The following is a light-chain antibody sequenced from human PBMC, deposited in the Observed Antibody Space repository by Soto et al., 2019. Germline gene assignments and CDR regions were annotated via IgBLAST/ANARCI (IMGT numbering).Light chain of an antibody. Sequence: QLVLTQPASVSGSPGQSITISCTGTSSDVGGYNYVSWYQQHPGKAPKFMIYDVSNRPSGVSNRFSGSKSRNTASLTISGLQAEDEADYYCCSYTTSNTRQIVFGTGTKLTVL. J-gene: IGLJ1*01. CDR1: SSDVGGYNY. V-gene: IGLV2-14*01. CDR3: CSYTTSNTRQIV. CDR2: DVS.